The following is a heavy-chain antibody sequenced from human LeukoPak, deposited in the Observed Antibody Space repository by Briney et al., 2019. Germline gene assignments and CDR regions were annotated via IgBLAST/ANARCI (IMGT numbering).Heavy chain of an antibody. V-gene: IGHV3-30*02. CDR2: IHYDGARS. CDR1: GFTFSGYG. Sequence: GGSLRLSCAASGFTFSGYGMHWVRQAPGKGLEWVAFIHYDGARSYYADSVKGRFTISRDNSRNTLYLQMNSLRPEDTAVYYCAKAIWVAATSSWFCLDYWGQGTLVTVSS. J-gene: IGHJ4*02. D-gene: IGHD3-10*01. CDR3: AKAIWVAATSSWFCLDY.